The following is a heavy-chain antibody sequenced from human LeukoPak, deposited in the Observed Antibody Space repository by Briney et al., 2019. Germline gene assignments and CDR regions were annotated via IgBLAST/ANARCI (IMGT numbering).Heavy chain of an antibody. J-gene: IGHJ4*02. CDR3: ARIGYCSGGSCPVDY. V-gene: IGHV2-70*11. CDR1: GFSLSTSGMC. CDR2: IDWDDDK. D-gene: IGHD2-15*01. Sequence: SGPALVKPTQTLTLTCTFSGFSLSTSGMCVSWIRQPPGKALEWLARIDWDDDKYYSTSLKTRLTISKDTSKNQVVLTMTNMDPVDTATYYCARIGYCSGGSCPVDYWGQGTLVTVSS.